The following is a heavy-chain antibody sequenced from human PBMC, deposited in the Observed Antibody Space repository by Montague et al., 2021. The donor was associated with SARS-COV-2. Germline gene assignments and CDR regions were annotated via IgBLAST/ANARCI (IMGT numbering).Heavy chain of an antibody. V-gene: IGHV4-34*01. Sequence: SETLSLTCAVFNGSFSSYYWNWIRQPPGKGLEWIGEISYSGSTXXXSSXKGRVTISVDTSKKQFSLNLRSVTAADTAVYYCACGDENGSGYMDVWGKGTTVTVSS. D-gene: IGHD1-26*01. CDR3: ACGDENGSGYMDV. CDR1: NGSFSSYY. CDR2: ISYSGST. J-gene: IGHJ6*03.